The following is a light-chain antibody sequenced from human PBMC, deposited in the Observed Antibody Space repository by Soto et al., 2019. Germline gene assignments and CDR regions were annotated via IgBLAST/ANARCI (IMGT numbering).Light chain of an antibody. Sequence: MTQSPATLSVSPGERATLSCRASQSVNINLAWYQQKPGQAPRLLIYGASTRATGIPARFSGSGSGTEFTLTISSLQSEDFAVYYCQQYNNWWTFGQGTKVDIK. V-gene: IGKV3-15*01. CDR1: QSVNIN. J-gene: IGKJ1*01. CDR2: GAS. CDR3: QQYNNWWT.